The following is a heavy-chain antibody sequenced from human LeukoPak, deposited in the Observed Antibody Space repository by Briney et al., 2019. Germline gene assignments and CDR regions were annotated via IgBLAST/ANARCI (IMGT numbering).Heavy chain of an antibody. J-gene: IGHJ6*02. Sequence: GRSLRLSCAASGFTFSSYAMHWVRQAPGKGLEWVAVISYDGSNKYYADSVKGRFTISRDNSKNTLYLQMNSLRAEDTAVYYCARGAEGFGELLEFYGMDVWGQGTTVTVSS. CDR1: GFTFSSYA. CDR2: ISYDGSNK. CDR3: ARGAEGFGELLEFYGMDV. V-gene: IGHV3-30*04. D-gene: IGHD3-10*01.